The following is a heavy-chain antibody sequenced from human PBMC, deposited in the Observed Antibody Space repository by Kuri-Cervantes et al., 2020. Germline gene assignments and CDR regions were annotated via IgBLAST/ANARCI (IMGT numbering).Heavy chain of an antibody. V-gene: IGHV3-21*01. Sequence: GGSLRLSCAASGFTVSSNYMSWVRQAPGKGLEWVSSISSSSSYIYYTDSVKGRFTISRDNAKNSLYLQMNSLRAEDTAVYYCARGPYDILTGPRPDYYYMDVWGKGTTVTVSS. CDR3: ARGPYDILTGPRPDYYYMDV. J-gene: IGHJ6*03. CDR2: ISSSSSYI. CDR1: GFTVSSNY. D-gene: IGHD3-9*01.